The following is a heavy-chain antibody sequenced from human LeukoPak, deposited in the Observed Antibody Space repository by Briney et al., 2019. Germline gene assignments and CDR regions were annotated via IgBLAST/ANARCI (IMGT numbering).Heavy chain of an antibody. CDR3: ARDSYYDSSAEYFQH. CDR1: GFTFSSYT. V-gene: IGHV3-30*04. Sequence: GGSLRLSCVASGFTFSSYTIHWVRQAPGKGLEWVAVISYDGSNKYYADSVKGRFTISRDNSKNTLYLQMNSLRAEDTAVYYCARDSYYDSSAEYFQHWGQGTLVTVSS. J-gene: IGHJ1*01. CDR2: ISYDGSNK. D-gene: IGHD3-22*01.